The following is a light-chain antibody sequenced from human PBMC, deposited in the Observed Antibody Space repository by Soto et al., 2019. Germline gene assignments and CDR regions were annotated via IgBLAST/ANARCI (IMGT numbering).Light chain of an antibody. CDR2: SNN. V-gene: IGLV1-44*01. CDR3: QSYDPTLRTSL. J-gene: IGLJ2*01. Sequence: QTVVTQPPSASGTPGQRVTISCSGSSSNIGSNAVNWYQQLPGTAPTLLIYSNNNRPSGVPDRFSGSKSGTSASLAIAGLQADDEADYYCQSYDPTLRTSLFGGGTQLTVL. CDR1: SSNIGSNA.